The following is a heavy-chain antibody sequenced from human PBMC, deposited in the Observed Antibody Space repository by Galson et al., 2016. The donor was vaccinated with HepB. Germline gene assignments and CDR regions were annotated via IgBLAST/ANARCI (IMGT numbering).Heavy chain of an antibody. CDR2: ISYDGSNR. J-gene: IGHJ6*02. Sequence: SLRLSCAASGFTFSNYAMHWVRQAPGKGLEWVAVISYDGSNRYYADSVKGRFTISRDNSKNTLYLQMNSLRAEEMAVYYCARDRGFLSRAYYYGMDVWGQGTTVTVSS. V-gene: IGHV3-30-3*01. D-gene: IGHD3-3*01. CDR1: GFTFSNYA. CDR3: ARDRGFLSRAYYYGMDV.